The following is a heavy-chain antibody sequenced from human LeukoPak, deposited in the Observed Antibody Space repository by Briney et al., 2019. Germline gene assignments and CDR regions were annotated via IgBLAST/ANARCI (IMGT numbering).Heavy chain of an antibody. CDR1: GYSFTSYW. V-gene: IGHV5-51*01. CDR3: ARHRYCSGGSCYSDYYYYMDV. J-gene: IGHJ6*03. D-gene: IGHD2-15*01. Sequence: GESLKISCKGSGYSFTSYWIGWVRQMPGKGLEWMGIIYPGDSDTRYSPSFQGQVTISADKSISTAYLQWSSLKASDTAMYYCARHRYCSGGSCYSDYYYYMDVWRKGTTVTVSS. CDR2: IYPGDSDT.